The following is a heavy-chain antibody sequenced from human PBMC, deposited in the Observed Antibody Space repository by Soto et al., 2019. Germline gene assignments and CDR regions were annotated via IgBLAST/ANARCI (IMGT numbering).Heavy chain of an antibody. V-gene: IGHV6-1*01. CDR3: ARAFRSSAWFGGHGFDI. D-gene: IGHD3-10*01. CDR2: TYYRSKWYN. Sequence: QTLSLTCAISGDSVSSNNAAWNWIRQSPSRGLEWLGRTYYRSKWYNDYAVTVKSRITINPDTSKNQFSLQLNSVTPEDTAVYYCARAFRSSAWFGGHGFDIWGQGTMVTVSS. J-gene: IGHJ3*02. CDR1: GDSVSSNNAA.